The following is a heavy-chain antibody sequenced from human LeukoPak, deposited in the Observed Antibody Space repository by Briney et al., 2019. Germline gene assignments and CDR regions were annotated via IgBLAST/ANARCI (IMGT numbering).Heavy chain of an antibody. Sequence: PSETLSLTCTVSGGSISSYYWSWIRQPPGKGLEWIGYIYYSGSTNYNPSLKSRVTTSVDTSKNQFSLKLSSVTAADTAVYYCARGAYCGGDCFIGFDPWGQGTLVTVSS. CDR3: ARGAYCGGDCFIGFDP. CDR2: IYYSGST. V-gene: IGHV4-59*01. CDR1: GGSISSYY. J-gene: IGHJ5*02. D-gene: IGHD2-21*02.